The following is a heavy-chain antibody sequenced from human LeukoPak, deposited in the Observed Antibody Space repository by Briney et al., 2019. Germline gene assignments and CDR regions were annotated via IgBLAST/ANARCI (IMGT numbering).Heavy chain of an antibody. D-gene: IGHD4-4*01. CDR3: ARTLSYSNYVDY. CDR2: INPNSGGT. Sequence: ASVKVSCKASGYTFTGYYMHWVRQAPGQGLEWMGWINPNSGGTNYAQKFQGRVAMTRDTSISTAYMELSRLRSDDTAVYYCARTLSYSNYVDYWGQGTLVTVSS. CDR1: GYTFTGYY. V-gene: IGHV1-2*02. J-gene: IGHJ4*02.